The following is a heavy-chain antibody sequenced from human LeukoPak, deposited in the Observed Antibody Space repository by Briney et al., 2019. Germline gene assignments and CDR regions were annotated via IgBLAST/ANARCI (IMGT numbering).Heavy chain of an antibody. CDR2: IIPILGIA. Sequence: SVKVSCKASGGTFSSYTFSRVRQAPGQGLEWMGRIIPILGIANYAQKFQGRVTITADKSTSTAYMELSSLRSEDTAVYYCARGSGSGSYYNELGGYYWGQGTLVTVSS. J-gene: IGHJ4*02. CDR1: GGTFSSYT. D-gene: IGHD3-10*01. V-gene: IGHV1-69*02. CDR3: ARGSGSGSYYNELGGYY.